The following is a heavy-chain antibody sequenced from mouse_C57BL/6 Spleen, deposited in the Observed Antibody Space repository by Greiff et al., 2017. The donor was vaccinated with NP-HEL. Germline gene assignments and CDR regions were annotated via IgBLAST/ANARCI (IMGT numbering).Heavy chain of an antibody. J-gene: IGHJ2*01. Sequence: QVHVKQPGAELVRPGSSVKLSCKASGYTFTSYWMHWVKQRPIQGLEWIGNIDPSDSETHYNQKFKDKATLTVDKSSSTAYMQLSSLTSEDSAVYYCAREGTGTYYFDYWGQGTTLTVSS. CDR3: AREGTGTYYFDY. V-gene: IGHV1-52*01. CDR1: GYTFTSYW. CDR2: IDPSDSET. D-gene: IGHD4-1*01.